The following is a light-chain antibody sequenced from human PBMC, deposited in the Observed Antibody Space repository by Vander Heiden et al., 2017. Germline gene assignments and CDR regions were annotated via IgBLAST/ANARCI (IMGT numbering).Light chain of an antibody. J-gene: IGKJ4*01. V-gene: IGKV3-11*02. CDR3: QQRSNWPAA. CDR2: DAS. CDR1: QSVSSY. Sequence: EIVLTQSPSTLSFPPGERATLSCRASQSVSSYLAWYQQKPGQAPRLLIYDASNRATGVPARFSGSGSERDFTLTISSLEPEDFAIYYCQQRSNWPAAFGGGTMVEIK.